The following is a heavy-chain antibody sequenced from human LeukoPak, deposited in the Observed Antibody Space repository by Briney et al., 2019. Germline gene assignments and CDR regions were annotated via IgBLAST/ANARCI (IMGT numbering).Heavy chain of an antibody. CDR3: ARDHSSGFYY. V-gene: IGHV1-46*01. CDR2: INPSGGST. Sequence: ASVKVSCKASGYTFTSYYMHWVRQAPGQGLEWMGIINPSGGSTSYAQKFQGRVIMTRDTSTITVYMELSSLRSEDTAVYYCARDHSSGFYYWGQGTLVTVSS. D-gene: IGHD6-19*01. J-gene: IGHJ4*02. CDR1: GYTFTSYY.